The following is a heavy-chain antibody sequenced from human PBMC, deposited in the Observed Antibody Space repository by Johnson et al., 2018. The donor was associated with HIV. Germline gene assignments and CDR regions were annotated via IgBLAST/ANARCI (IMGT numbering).Heavy chain of an antibody. J-gene: IGHJ3*02. CDR3: ARDSSGYSGFDI. Sequence: VQLMESGGGLVEPGGSLRLSCIASGFIFGSCWMTWVRQAPGERLEWVDNIKEDGTEKYYVDSVKGRFTVSRDNAKNSLYLQMNDLRAEDTAVYYCARDSSGYSGFDIWGQGTVVTVSS. V-gene: IGHV3-7*05. D-gene: IGHD3-22*01. CDR1: GFIFGSCW. CDR2: IKEDGTEK.